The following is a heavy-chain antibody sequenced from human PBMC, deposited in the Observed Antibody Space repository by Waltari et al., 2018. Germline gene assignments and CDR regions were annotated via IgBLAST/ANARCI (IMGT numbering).Heavy chain of an antibody. CDR1: GYSFSSYW. CDR3: ARELIWPGELGPFDL. V-gene: IGHV5-51*01. Sequence: EVQLVQSGPKVKKPGASLRISCKASGYSFSSYWIGWVRQMPGKGMEWMGIIFPRDSDTRYTPSSQGRVTISADKSTGTAYLQFSSLTASDTAMYFCARELIWPGELGPFDLWGQGTFVSVSS. D-gene: IGHD1-26*01. CDR2: IFPRDSDT. J-gene: IGHJ3*01.